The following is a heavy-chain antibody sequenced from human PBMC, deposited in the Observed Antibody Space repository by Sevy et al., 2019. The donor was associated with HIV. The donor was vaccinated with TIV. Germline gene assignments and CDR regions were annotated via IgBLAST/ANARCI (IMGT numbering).Heavy chain of an antibody. Sequence: GGSLRLSCAASGFTFSSYAMHWVRQAPGKGLEWVAVISYDGSNKYYAHSVKGRFTISRDNSKNTLYLQMNSLRAEDTAVYYCARSVLWFGELGGNMDYWGQGTLVTVSS. V-gene: IGHV3-30*04. D-gene: IGHD3-10*01. J-gene: IGHJ4*02. CDR3: ARSVLWFGELGGNMDY. CDR2: ISYDGSNK. CDR1: GFTFSSYA.